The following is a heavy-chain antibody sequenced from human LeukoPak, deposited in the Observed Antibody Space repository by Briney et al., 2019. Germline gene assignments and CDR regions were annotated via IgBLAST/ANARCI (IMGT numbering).Heavy chain of an antibody. CDR2: IIPIFGTA. Sequence: ASVKVSCKASGGTFSSYAISWVRQAPGQGLEWMGGIIPIFGTANYAQKFQGRVTITADESTSTAYMELSSLRSEDTAVYYCAREAVVPAGNYYFDYWGQGTLVTVSS. CDR1: GGTFSSYA. D-gene: IGHD2-2*01. J-gene: IGHJ4*02. CDR3: AREAVVPAGNYYFDY. V-gene: IGHV1-69*13.